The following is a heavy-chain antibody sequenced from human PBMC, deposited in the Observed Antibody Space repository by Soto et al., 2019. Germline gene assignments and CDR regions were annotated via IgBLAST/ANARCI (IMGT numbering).Heavy chain of an antibody. CDR1: GFTFSSYA. Sequence: GGSLRLSCAASGFTFSSYAMSWVRQAPRKGLEWVSAISGSGGSTFYADSVKGRFTISRDNSKNTLYLQMNSLRAEDTAVYYCGGPLGVPGFDPWGQGTLVTVSS. J-gene: IGHJ5*02. CDR2: ISGSGGST. CDR3: GGPLGVPGFDP. V-gene: IGHV3-23*01. D-gene: IGHD3-3*01.